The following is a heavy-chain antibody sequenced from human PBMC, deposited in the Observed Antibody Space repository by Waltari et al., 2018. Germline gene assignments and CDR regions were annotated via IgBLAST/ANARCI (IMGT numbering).Heavy chain of an antibody. CDR1: GGSFSGYY. CDR3: ATSTVMVYAIGYYYYYGMDV. V-gene: IGHV4-34*01. Sequence: QVQLQQWGAGLLKPSETLSLTCAVYGGSFSGYYWSWIRQPPGKGLEWIGEINHSGSTNYHPSLKSRVTISVDPSKNQFSLKLSSVTAADTAVYYCATSTVMVYAIGYYYYYGMDVWGQGTTVTVSS. J-gene: IGHJ6*02. CDR2: INHSGST. D-gene: IGHD2-8*01.